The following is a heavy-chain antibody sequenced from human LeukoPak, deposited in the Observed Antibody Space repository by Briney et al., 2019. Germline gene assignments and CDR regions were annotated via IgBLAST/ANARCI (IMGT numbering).Heavy chain of an antibody. CDR2: ISSSGSTI. J-gene: IGHJ6*04. V-gene: IGHV3-48*03. Sequence: PGGSLRLSCAASGFTFSAYEMNWVRQAPGKGLEWVSYISSSGSTIYYADSVKGRFTISRDNAKNSLYLQMNSLRAEDTAVYYCAELGITMIGGVWGKGTTVTISS. CDR1: GFTFSAYE. D-gene: IGHD3-10*02. CDR3: AELGITMIGGV.